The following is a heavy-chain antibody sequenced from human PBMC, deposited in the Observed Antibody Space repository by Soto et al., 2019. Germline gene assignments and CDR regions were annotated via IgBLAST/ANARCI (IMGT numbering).Heavy chain of an antibody. CDR2: ISGSGGST. V-gene: IGHV3-23*01. J-gene: IGHJ4*02. CDR1: GFTFSSYA. D-gene: IGHD3-10*01. CDR3: AKDGTPFRYGSGSFDY. Sequence: GGSLRLSCAASGFTFSSYAMSWVRQAPGKGLEWVSAISGSGGSTYYADSVKGRFTISRDNSKNTLYLQMNSLRAEDTAVYYCAKDGTPFRYGSGSFDYWGQGTLVTVSS.